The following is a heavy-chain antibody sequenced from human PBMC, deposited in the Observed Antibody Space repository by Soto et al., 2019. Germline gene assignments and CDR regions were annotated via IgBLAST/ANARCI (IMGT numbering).Heavy chain of an antibody. J-gene: IGHJ5*02. V-gene: IGHV3-33*01. CDR1: GFTFSSYG. CDR3: ARRISWEADSWFYP. Sequence: GGSLRLSCAASGFTFSSYGMHWVRQAPGKGLEWVAVIWYDGSNKYYADSVKGRFTISRDNSKNTLYLQMNSLRAEDTAVYYCARRISWEADSWFYPWGKGILVTVCS. D-gene: IGHD1-26*01. CDR2: IWYDGSNK.